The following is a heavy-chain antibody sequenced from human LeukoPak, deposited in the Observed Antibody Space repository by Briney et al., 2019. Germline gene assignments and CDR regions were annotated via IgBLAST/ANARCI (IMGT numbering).Heavy chain of an antibody. Sequence: SETLSLTCTVSGGSISSSSYYWGWIRQPPGKGLEWIGSIYYSGSTYYNPSLKSRVTISVDTSKNQFSLKLSSVTAADTALYYCATISYGHYQHYYYMDVWGKGTTVTISS. CDR1: GGSISSSSYY. D-gene: IGHD5-18*01. CDR2: IYYSGST. J-gene: IGHJ6*03. CDR3: ATISYGHYQHYYYMDV. V-gene: IGHV4-39*01.